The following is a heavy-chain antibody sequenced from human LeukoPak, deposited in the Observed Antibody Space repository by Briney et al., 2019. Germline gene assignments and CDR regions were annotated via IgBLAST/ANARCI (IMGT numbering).Heavy chain of an antibody. CDR2: SYPGDSNN. Sequence: GEYLMIYRKGSGYSFTSYWIRLVRQMPAPSLECMGGSYPGDSNNRYSPSFHGQVTISADKSISTAYLQWSSLKASDTAMYYCARLRYSSTLYRFHYFDYCGQGTLVTVSS. V-gene: IGHV5-51*01. CDR3: ARLRYSSTLYRFHYFDY. J-gene: IGHJ4*02. D-gene: IGHD6-13*01. CDR1: GYSFTSYW.